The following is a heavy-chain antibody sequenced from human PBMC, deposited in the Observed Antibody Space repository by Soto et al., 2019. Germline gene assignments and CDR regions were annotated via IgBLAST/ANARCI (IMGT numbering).Heavy chain of an antibody. CDR3: ARDLPPGSSSWYRYNWFDP. D-gene: IGHD6-13*01. CDR1: GDSVSSNSAA. V-gene: IGHV6-1*01. Sequence: SQTLSLTCAISGDSVSSNSAAWNWIRQSPSRGLEWLGRTYYRSKWYNDYAVSVKSRITINPDTSKNQFSLQLNSVTPEDAAVYYCARDLPPGSSSWYRYNWFDPWGQGTLVTGSS. J-gene: IGHJ5*02. CDR2: TYYRSKWYN.